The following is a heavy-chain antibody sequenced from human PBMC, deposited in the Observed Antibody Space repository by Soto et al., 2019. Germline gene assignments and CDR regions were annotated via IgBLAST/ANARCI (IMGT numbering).Heavy chain of an antibody. CDR1: GDSISSGXXX. D-gene: IGHD6-13*01. V-gene: IGHV4-30-2*01. Sequence: QLQLQEAGSGLVKPSQTLSLTCAVSGDSISSGXXXXXXIRQPPGKGLEWVGYIFHSGXXXYNPSLKSRVTISLDRSKXQXXXXXXXXXXXXTAVYYCARDKWRAGAGGFYGMDVWGQGTTVTVSS. CDR2: IFHSGXX. CDR3: ARDKWRAGAGGFYGMDV. J-gene: IGHJ6*02.